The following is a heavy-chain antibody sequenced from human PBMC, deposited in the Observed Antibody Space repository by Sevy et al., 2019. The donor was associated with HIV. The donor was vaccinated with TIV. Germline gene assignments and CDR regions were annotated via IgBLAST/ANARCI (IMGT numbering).Heavy chain of an antibody. CDR2: IKQDGSEK. CDR1: GFVFSSHW. J-gene: IGHJ4*02. Sequence: GGSLRLSCEGSGFVFSSHWMTWVRQAPGKGLEWVANIKQDGSEKYYVDSVKGRFTISRDNAKNSLYLRMNSLRVEDTVMYYCASDYFWGQRSLVTVSS. D-gene: IGHD3-10*01. V-gene: IGHV3-7*01. CDR3: ASDYF.